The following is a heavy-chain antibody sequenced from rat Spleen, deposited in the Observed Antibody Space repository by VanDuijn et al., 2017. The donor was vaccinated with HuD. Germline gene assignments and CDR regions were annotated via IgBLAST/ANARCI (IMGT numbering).Heavy chain of an antibody. Sequence: EVQLVESGGGLVQPGRSLKLSCVASGFTFNNYWMTWVRQAPGMGLEWVASISTARRITYYPDSVKVRFTISRDIANSTLYLRMNSLRSEDTATYYCTRDNSGYFDYWGQGVMVTVSS. J-gene: IGHJ2*01. V-gene: IGHV5-31*01. D-gene: IGHD4-3*01. CDR1: GFTFNNYW. CDR2: ISTARRIT. CDR3: TRDNSGYFDY.